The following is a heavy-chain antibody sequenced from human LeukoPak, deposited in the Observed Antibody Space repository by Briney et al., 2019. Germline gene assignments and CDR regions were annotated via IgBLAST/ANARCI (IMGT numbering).Heavy chain of an antibody. CDR3: AREYYGGNSWFDP. V-gene: IGHV3-21*01. CDR1: GFTFSSYS. Sequence: PGGSLRLSCAASGFTFSSYSMNWVRQAPGKGLEWVSSISSSSSYIYYADSVKGRFTISRDNAKNSLYLQMNSLRAEDTAVYYCAREYYGGNSWFDPWGQGTLVTVSS. CDR2: ISSSSSYI. J-gene: IGHJ5*02. D-gene: IGHD4-17*01.